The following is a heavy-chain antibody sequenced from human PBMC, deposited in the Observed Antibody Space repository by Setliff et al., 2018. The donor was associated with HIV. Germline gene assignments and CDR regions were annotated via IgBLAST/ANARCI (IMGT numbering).Heavy chain of an antibody. J-gene: IGHJ6*03. V-gene: IGHV1-69*10. D-gene: IGHD3-16*01. CDR1: GGTFSTFA. Sequence: GASVKVSCKVSGGTFSTFAVTWVRQAPGQGLEWMGGIIPFHGIANYQHKFQGKVTITADKSTTTVYLEMSSLTTEDTAVYYCARDVTKEMTMFGETMDVWGNGTTVTVSS. CDR3: ARDVTKEMTMFGETMDV. CDR2: IIPFHGIA.